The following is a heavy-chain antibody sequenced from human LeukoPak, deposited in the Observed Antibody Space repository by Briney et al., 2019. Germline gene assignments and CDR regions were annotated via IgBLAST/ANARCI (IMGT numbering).Heavy chain of an antibody. J-gene: IGHJ3*02. CDR3: ARGIGTSYESSRDAFDI. V-gene: IGHV4-39*07. Sequence: SETLSLTCTVSGGSITNSYYYWGWIRQPPGKGLEWIGSIHYSGSTYYNPPLKSRVTISIDTSKNQFSLKLTSVTAGDTAVYYCARGIGTSYESSRDAFDIWGQGTMVTVSS. D-gene: IGHD3-22*01. CDR2: IHYSGST. CDR1: GGSITNSYYY.